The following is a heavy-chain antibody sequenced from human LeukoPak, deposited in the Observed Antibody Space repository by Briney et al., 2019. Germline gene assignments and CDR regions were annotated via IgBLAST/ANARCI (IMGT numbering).Heavy chain of an antibody. CDR1: GYIFTGYY. Sequence: ASVKVSCKASGYIFTGYYMHWVRQAPGQGLEWMGWINPSSGGTNYAQKFQGRVTMTRDTSISTAYMELSRLRSDDTAVYYCARDLKWNYFDYWGQGTLVTVSS. D-gene: IGHD1-26*01. CDR2: INPSSGGT. CDR3: ARDLKWNYFDY. J-gene: IGHJ4*02. V-gene: IGHV1-2*02.